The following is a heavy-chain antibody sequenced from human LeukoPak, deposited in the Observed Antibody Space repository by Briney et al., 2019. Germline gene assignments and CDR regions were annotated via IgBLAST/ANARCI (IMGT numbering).Heavy chain of an antibody. D-gene: IGHD6-6*01. J-gene: IGHJ4*02. Sequence: EASVNVSCKASGYTFPSYFMNWVRQAPGQGLEWMGIINPTGGSTTYAQKFQGRVTMTRDTSTSTVYMELSSLRSDDTAVYYCARTAARRFDYWGQGTLVTVSS. CDR3: ARTAARRFDY. V-gene: IGHV1-46*01. CDR1: GYTFPSYF. CDR2: INPTGGST.